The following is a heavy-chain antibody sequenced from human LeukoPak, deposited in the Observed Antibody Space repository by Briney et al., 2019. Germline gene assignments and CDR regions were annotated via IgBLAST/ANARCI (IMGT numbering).Heavy chain of an antibody. CDR3: ARGAVVAATPHWFDP. Sequence: PSQTLSLTCTVSGGSISSGGYYWSWIRQHPGTGLEWIGYIYYSGSTYYNPSLKSRVTISVDTSKNQFSLKLSSVTAADTAVYYCARGAVVAATPHWFDPWGQGTLVTVSS. J-gene: IGHJ5*02. CDR2: IYYSGST. V-gene: IGHV4-31*03. D-gene: IGHD2-15*01. CDR1: GGSISSGGYY.